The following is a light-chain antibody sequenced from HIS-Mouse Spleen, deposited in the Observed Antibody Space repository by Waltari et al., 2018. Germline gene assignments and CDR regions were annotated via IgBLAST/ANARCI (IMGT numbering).Light chain of an antibody. Sequence: EIVLTQSPAPLSLSPGETATLSCRASQSVSSYLAWYQQKPGQPPRLLIYDASNRATGIPARFSGSGSGTDFTLTISSLEPEDFAVYYCQQRSNWLTFGGGTKVEIK. CDR1: QSVSSY. CDR3: QQRSNWLT. CDR2: DAS. J-gene: IGKJ4*01. V-gene: IGKV3-11*01.